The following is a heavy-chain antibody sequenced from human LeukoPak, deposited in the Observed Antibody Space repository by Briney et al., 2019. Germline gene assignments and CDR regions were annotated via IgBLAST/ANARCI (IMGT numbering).Heavy chain of an antibody. J-gene: IGHJ2*01. CDR1: GVSIGSYY. D-gene: IGHD1-26*01. CDR3: ARNVGGSSYGSAFWYFDL. V-gene: IGHV4-4*07. CDR2: IYSSGSA. Sequence: KPSETLSLTCTVSGVSIGSYYWSWIRQPAGKGLEWIGRIYSSGSANYNPSLKSRVSISADKSKKQFALKLTSVTAADTGVYCCARNVGGSSYGSAFWYFDLWGRGTLVAVSS.